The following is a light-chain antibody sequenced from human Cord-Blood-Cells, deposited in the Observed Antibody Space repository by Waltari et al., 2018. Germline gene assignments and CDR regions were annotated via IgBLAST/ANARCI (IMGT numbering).Light chain of an antibody. CDR3: QQYNSYSMYT. V-gene: IGKV1-5*01. J-gene: IGKJ2*01. CDR1: QSISSW. CDR2: DAS. Sequence: DIQMTQSPSTLSASVGDRVTITCRASQSISSWLAWYQQKPGEAPKLLIYDASSLESGVPSRFSSSGSGTEFTLTISSLQPDDFATDYCQQYNSYSMYTFGQGTKLEIK.